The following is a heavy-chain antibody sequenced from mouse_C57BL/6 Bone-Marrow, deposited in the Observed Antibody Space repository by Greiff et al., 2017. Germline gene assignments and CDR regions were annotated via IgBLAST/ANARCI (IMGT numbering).Heavy chain of an antibody. CDR1: GYTFTSYW. V-gene: IGHV1-59*01. D-gene: IGHD3-2*02. CDR2: IDPSDSYT. CDR3: ARSREDSSGPYFDY. Sequence: VQLQQPGAELVRPGTSVKLSCKASGYTFTSYWMHWVKQRPGQGLEWIGVIDPSDSYTNYNQKFKGKATLTVDTSSSTAYMQLSSLTSEDSAVYYCARSREDSSGPYFDYWGQGTTLTVSS. J-gene: IGHJ2*01.